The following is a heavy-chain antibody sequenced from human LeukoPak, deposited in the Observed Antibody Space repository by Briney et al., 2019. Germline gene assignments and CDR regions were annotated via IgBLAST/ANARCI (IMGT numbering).Heavy chain of an antibody. D-gene: IGHD3-10*01. CDR1: GGSISSGGYY. CDR2: IYYSGST. V-gene: IGHV4-31*03. Sequence: SETLSLTCTVSGGSISSGGYYWSWIRQHPGKGLEWIGYIYYSGSTYYNPSLKSRVTISVDTSKNQFSLKLSSVTAADTAVYYCARGGHSGSYYLSHNWFDPWGQGTLVTVSS. CDR3: ARGGHSGSYYLSHNWFDP. J-gene: IGHJ5*02.